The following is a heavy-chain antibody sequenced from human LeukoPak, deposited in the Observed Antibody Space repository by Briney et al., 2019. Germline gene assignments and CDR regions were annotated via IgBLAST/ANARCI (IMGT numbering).Heavy chain of an antibody. D-gene: IGHD6-13*01. CDR2: ISYDGSNK. CDR3: ARDRGTRLAAAGHFDY. J-gene: IGHJ4*02. V-gene: IGHV3-30*03. Sequence: PGGSLRLSCAASGFTFSSYGMHWVRQAPGKGLEWVAVISYDGSNKYYADSVKGRFAISRDNSKNTLYLQMNSLRAEDTAVYYCARDRGTRLAAAGHFDYWGQGTLVTVSS. CDR1: GFTFSSYG.